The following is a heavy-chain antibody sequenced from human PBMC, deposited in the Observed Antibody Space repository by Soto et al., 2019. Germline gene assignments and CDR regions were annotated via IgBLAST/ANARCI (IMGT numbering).Heavy chain of an antibody. Sequence: QLQLQESGPGLVKPSETLSLTCTVSGGSISSSSYYWGWIRQPPGKGLEWIGSIYYSGSTYYHPSLKRRVTISVDTSKNQFSLKLNSVTAADTAVYYCASGGYDSSGPYYFDYWGQGPLVTISS. J-gene: IGHJ4*02. CDR1: GGSISSSSYY. CDR3: ASGGYDSSGPYYFDY. V-gene: IGHV4-39*01. CDR2: IYYSGST. D-gene: IGHD3-22*01.